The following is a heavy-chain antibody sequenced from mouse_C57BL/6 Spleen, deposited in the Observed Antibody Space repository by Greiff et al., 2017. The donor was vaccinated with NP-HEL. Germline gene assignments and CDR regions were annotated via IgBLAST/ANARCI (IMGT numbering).Heavy chain of an antibody. V-gene: IGHV3-6*01. Sequence: VQLKESGPGLVKPSQSLSLTCSVTGYSITSGYYWNWIRQFPGNKLEWMGYISYDGSNNYNPSLKNRISITRDTSKNQFFLKLNSVTTEDTATYYCARGDYYGSSYDAMDYWGQGTSVTVSS. D-gene: IGHD1-1*01. J-gene: IGHJ4*01. CDR3: ARGDYYGSSYDAMDY. CDR2: ISYDGSN. CDR1: GYSITSGYY.